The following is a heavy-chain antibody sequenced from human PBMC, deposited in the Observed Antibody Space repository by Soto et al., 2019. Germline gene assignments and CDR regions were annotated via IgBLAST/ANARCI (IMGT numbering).Heavy chain of an antibody. V-gene: IGHV4-59*01. D-gene: IGHD6-13*01. J-gene: IGHJ6*02. Sequence: SETLSLTCTVSGGSISSYYWSWIRQPPGKGLEWIGYIYYSGSTNYNPSLKSRVTISVDTSKNQFSLKLSSVTAADTAVYYCARDLGYSSNYYGMDVWGQGTTVTVPS. CDR1: GGSISSYY. CDR2: IYYSGST. CDR3: ARDLGYSSNYYGMDV.